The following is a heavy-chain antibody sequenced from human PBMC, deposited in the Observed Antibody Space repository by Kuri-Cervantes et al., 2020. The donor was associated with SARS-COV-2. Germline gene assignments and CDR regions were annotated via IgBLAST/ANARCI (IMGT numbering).Heavy chain of an antibody. CDR1: GYTFTGYY. CDR3: ARGRGYYGSETYYNNFDY. J-gene: IGHJ4*02. CDR2: INPNSGGT. V-gene: IGHV1-2*02. D-gene: IGHD3-10*01. Sequence: ASVKVSCKASGYTFTGYYMHWVRQAPGQGLEWMGWINPNSGGTNYAQKFQGRVTMTRDTSISTVYMELSSLRSEDTAVYYCARGRGYYGSETYYNNFDYWGQGTLVTVSS.